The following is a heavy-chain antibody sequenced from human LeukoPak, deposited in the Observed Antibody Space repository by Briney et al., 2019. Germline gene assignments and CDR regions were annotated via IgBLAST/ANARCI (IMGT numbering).Heavy chain of an antibody. V-gene: IGHV1-69*17. D-gene: IGHD3-22*01. CDR1: GGTFSTSS. J-gene: IGHJ4*02. CDR2: IIPIFGVA. CDR3: ARGGLYYYDSSGADY. Sequence: ASVKVSCKASGGTFSTSSISWVRQAPGQGLEWMGAIIPIFGVADYAQKFQGRVTMTRDTSISTAYMELSRLRSDDTAVYYCARGGLYYYDSSGADYWGQGTLVTVSS.